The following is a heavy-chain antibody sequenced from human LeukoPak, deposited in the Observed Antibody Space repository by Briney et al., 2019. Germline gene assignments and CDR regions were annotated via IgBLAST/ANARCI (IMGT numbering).Heavy chain of an antibody. J-gene: IGHJ4*02. V-gene: IGHV3-21*01. CDR3: ARDRAAAGFDY. CDR2: ISSGSSYI. Sequence: GGSLRLSCAASGFTFSSYSLNWVRQAPGKGLEWVSSISSGSSYIYYADSVKGRFNISRDNAKNSLYLQMNSLRAEDTAVYYCARDRAAAGFDYWGQGTLVTVSS. CDR1: GFTFSSYS. D-gene: IGHD6-13*01.